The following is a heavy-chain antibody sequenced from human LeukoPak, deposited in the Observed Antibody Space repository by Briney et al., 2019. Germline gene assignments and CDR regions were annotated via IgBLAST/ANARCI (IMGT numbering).Heavy chain of an antibody. Sequence: PGGSLRLSCAASGFTYSTYGMNWVRQAPGKGLEWVSYISSSTTINYADSVKGRFTISRDNAKNSLYLQMNSLRAEDTTVYYCARDPLHDYWGQGTLVTVSS. CDR2: ISSSTTI. V-gene: IGHV3-48*01. CDR1: GFTYSTYG. CDR3: ARDPLHDY. J-gene: IGHJ4*02.